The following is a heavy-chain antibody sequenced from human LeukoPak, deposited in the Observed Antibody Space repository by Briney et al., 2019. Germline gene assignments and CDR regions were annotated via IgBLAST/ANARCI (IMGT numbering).Heavy chain of an antibody. J-gene: IGHJ4*02. D-gene: IGHD2-2*01. Sequence: DSVKGRFTISRDNSKNTLYLQMNSLRAEDTAVYYCAKRGSTSCYSNFDYWGQGTLVTVSS. CDR3: AKRGSTSCYSNFDY. V-gene: IGHV3-23*01.